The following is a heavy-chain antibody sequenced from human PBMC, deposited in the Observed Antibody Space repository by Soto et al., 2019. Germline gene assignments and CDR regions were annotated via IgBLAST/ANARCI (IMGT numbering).Heavy chain of an antibody. D-gene: IGHD2-2*02. V-gene: IGHV3-23*01. CDR1: GFTFSSYA. CDR3: AKEVSDIVVVPAAIGY. CDR2: ISGSGGST. Sequence: EVQLLESGGGLVQPGGSLRLSCAASGFTFSSYAMSWVRLAPGKGLEWVSAISGSGGSTYYADSVKGRFTISRDNSKNTLYLQMNSLRAEDTAVYYCAKEVSDIVVVPAAIGYWGQGTLVTVSS. J-gene: IGHJ4*02.